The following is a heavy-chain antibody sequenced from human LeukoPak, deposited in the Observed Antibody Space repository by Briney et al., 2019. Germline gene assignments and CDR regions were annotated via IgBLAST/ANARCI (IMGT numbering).Heavy chain of an antibody. J-gene: IGHJ6*02. D-gene: IGHD2-2*01. V-gene: IGHV6-1*01. CDR3: ARAKREDIVVVPAAYYYYGMDV. CDR2: TYYRSKWYN. Sequence: SQTLSLTCAISGDSVSSNSAAWNWIRQSPSRGLEWLGRTYYRSKWYNDYAVSVKSRITINPDTSKNQFSLQLNSVTPEDTAVYYCARAKREDIVVVPAAYYYYGMDVWGQGTTVTVSS. CDR1: GDSVSSNSAA.